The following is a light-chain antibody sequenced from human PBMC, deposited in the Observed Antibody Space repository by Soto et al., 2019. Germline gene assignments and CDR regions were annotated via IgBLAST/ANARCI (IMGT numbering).Light chain of an antibody. Sequence: QSALTQPASVSASPGQSIAISCTGSSSDVGGYNYVSWYQQHPGKAPKLMIYDVSNRPSGVSNRFSGSKSGNTASLTISGLQAEDEADYYCSSYTSSTTYVFGAGTKVTVL. CDR1: SSDVGGYNY. CDR3: SSYTSSTTYV. J-gene: IGLJ1*01. CDR2: DVS. V-gene: IGLV2-14*01.